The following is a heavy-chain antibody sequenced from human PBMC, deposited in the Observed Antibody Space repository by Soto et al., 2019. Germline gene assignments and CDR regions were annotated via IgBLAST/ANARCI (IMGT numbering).Heavy chain of an antibody. Sequence: GGSLRLSCAASGFTFSSYAMHWVRQAPGKGLEWVAVISYDGSNKYYADSVKGRFTISRDNSKNTLYLQMNSLRAEDTAVYYCARDDEIESVTIDYWGQGTLVTVSS. CDR3: ARDDEIESVTIDY. D-gene: IGHD4-4*01. J-gene: IGHJ4*02. V-gene: IGHV3-30-3*01. CDR1: GFTFSSYA. CDR2: ISYDGSNK.